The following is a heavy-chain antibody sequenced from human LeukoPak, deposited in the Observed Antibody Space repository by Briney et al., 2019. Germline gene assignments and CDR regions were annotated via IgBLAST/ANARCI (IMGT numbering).Heavy chain of an antibody. Sequence: GGSLRLSCAASGFTFSSYAMSWVRQAPGKGLEWVSAISGSGGSTYYADSAKGRFTISRDNSRNMLYLQMSSLRAEDTALYYCARGRDSSTFFDYWGQGTLVTVSS. D-gene: IGHD6-13*01. V-gene: IGHV3-23*01. CDR2: ISGSGGST. CDR1: GFTFSSYA. J-gene: IGHJ4*02. CDR3: ARGRDSSTFFDY.